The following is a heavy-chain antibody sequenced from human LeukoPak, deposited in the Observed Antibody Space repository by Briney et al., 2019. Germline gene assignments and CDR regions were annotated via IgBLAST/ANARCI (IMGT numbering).Heavy chain of an antibody. CDR3: ARTLVGALDY. D-gene: IGHD1-26*01. V-gene: IGHV4-38-2*02. CDR2: IYHSGST. Sequence: SETLSLTCTVSGYSISSGYYWGWIRQPPGKGLEWIGSIYHSGSTYYNPSLKSRVTISVDTSKNQFSLKLSSVTAADTAVYYCARTLVGALDYWGQGTLVIVSS. CDR1: GYSISSGYY. J-gene: IGHJ4*02.